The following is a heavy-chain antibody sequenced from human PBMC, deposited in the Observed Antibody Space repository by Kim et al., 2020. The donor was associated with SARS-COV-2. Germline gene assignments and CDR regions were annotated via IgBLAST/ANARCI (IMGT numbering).Heavy chain of an antibody. Sequence: KGRFTISRDKAKNSLYLQMNSLRAEDTAVYYCARDLGSSGDDSSGYTRAYWGQGTLVTVSS. V-gene: IGHV3-11*06. CDR3: ARDLGSSGDDSSGYTRAY. J-gene: IGHJ4*02. D-gene: IGHD3-22*01.